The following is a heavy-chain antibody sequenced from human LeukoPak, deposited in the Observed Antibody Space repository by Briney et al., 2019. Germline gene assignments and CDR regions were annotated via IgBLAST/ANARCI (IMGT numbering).Heavy chain of an antibody. V-gene: IGHV1-8*01. CDR1: GYTFTSYD. CDR2: MNPNSGNT. Sequence: ASVKVSCKASGYTFTSYDINWVRQATGQGLEWMGWMNPNSGNTGYAQKFQGRVTMTRNTSISTAYMELSSLRSEDTAVHYCATTKRITIFGVNRIDYWGQGTLVTVSS. J-gene: IGHJ4*02. D-gene: IGHD3-3*01. CDR3: ATTKRITIFGVNRIDY.